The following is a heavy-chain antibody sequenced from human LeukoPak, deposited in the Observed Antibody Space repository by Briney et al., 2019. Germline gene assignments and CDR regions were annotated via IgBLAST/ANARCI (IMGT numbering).Heavy chain of an antibody. V-gene: IGHV4-30-4*01. D-gene: IGHD3-22*01. J-gene: IGHJ6*03. CDR3: ARETYYYDSSGLPHYYMDV. CDR2: ISYSGST. CDR1: GGSISSGDYY. Sequence: SETLSLTCTVSGGSISSGDYYWSWIRQPPGKGLEWIGYISYSGSTYFNPSLRSRVTISVDTSENQFSLKLSSVTAADTAVYYFARETYYYDSSGLPHYYMDVWGKGTTVTVSS.